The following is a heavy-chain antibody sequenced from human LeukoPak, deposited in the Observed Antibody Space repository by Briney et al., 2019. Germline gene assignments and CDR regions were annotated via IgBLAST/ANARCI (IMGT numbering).Heavy chain of an antibody. V-gene: IGHV3-30*02. D-gene: IGHD3-22*01. CDR2: IRYDGSNK. CDR1: GFTFSSYG. J-gene: IGHJ4*02. CDR3: AKVRHITMIVVVINTY. Sequence: GGSLRLSCAASGFTFSSYGMHWVRQAPGKGLEWVAFIRYDGSNKYYADSVKGRFTISRDNSKNTLYLQMNSLRAEDTAVYYCAKVRHITMIVVVINTYWGQGTLVTVSS.